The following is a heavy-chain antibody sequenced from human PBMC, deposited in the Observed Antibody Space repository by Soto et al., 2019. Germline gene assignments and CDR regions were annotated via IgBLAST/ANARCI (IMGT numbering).Heavy chain of an antibody. Sequence: GGSLRLSCAASGFTFSTYAMSWVRQDPGKGLEWVSATSGSRGSTYYADSVKGRFTISRDDSKNTVYLQMSSLRADDTAVYYCAKDRRAGGNSAFYFDFWGQGAQVTVSS. D-gene: IGHD3-16*01. CDR3: AKDRRAGGNSAFYFDF. V-gene: IGHV3-23*01. CDR2: TSGSRGST. CDR1: GFTFSTYA. J-gene: IGHJ4*02.